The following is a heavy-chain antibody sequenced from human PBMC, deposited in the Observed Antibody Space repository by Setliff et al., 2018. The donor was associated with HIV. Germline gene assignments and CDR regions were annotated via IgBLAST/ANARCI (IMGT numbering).Heavy chain of an antibody. Sequence: SETLSLTCTVSGDSISSGGFYCNWFRQYPEKGLEWIGWIHYSGRTNFNPSLRSRATISFDTSKNQFSLNLTSVTAADTAVYYCASAPFRGGSFGWFDPWGQGTLVTVSS. CDR2: IHYSGRT. V-gene: IGHV4-31*03. CDR1: GDSISSGGFY. D-gene: IGHD2-15*01. CDR3: ASAPFRGGSFGWFDP. J-gene: IGHJ5*02.